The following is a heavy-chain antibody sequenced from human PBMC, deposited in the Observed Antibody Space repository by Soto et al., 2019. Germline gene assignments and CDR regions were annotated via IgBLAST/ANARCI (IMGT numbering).Heavy chain of an antibody. V-gene: IGHV3-9*01. D-gene: IGHD4-4*01. Sequence: VQLVESGGGLVQPGRSLRLSCAASGFTFDDYAMHWVRQAPGKGLEWVSGISWNSGSIGYADSVKGRFTISRDNAKNSLYLQMNSLRAEDTALYYCAKDRVTTFYYYYMDVWGKGTTVTVSS. CDR2: ISWNSGSI. J-gene: IGHJ6*03. CDR1: GFTFDDYA. CDR3: AKDRVTTFYYYYMDV.